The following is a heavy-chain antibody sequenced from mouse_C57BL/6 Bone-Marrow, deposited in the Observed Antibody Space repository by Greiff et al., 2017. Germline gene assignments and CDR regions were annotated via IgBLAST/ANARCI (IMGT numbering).Heavy chain of an antibody. D-gene: IGHD1-1*02. V-gene: IGHV5-17*01. Sequence: EVKLVESGGGLVKPGGSLKLSCAASGFTFSDYGMRWVRQAPEKGLEWVAYISSGSSTIYYADTVKGRFTISRDNAKNTLFLQMTSLRSEDTAMYYCAKYGLFAYWGQGTLVTVSA. CDR3: AKYGLFAY. J-gene: IGHJ3*01. CDR2: ISSGSSTI. CDR1: GFTFSDYG.